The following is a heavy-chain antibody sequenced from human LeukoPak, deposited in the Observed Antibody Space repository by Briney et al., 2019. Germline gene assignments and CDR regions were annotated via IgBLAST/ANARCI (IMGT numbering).Heavy chain of an antibody. D-gene: IGHD6-6*01. CDR2: MNPNSGNT. Sequence: ASVKVSCKVSGYTLTELSMHWVRQATGQGLEWMGWMNPNSGNTGYAQKFQGRVTMTRNTSISTAYMELSSLRSEDTAVYYCARGLIAARERAGMDYWGQGTLVTVSS. CDR1: GYTLTELS. V-gene: IGHV1-8*01. J-gene: IGHJ4*02. CDR3: ARGLIAARERAGMDY.